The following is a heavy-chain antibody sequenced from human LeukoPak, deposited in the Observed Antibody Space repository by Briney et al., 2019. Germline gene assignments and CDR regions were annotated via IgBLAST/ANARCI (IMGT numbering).Heavy chain of an antibody. CDR1: GFTFSNAW. Sequence: GGSLRLSCAASGFTFSNAWMNWVRQAPGKGLEWVGRIKSKPDGGTTDYAAPVKGRFTISRDDSKNTLYLQMNSLKTEDTAVYYCTSETNYYDSSGYYSPFDYWGQGTLVTVSS. D-gene: IGHD3-22*01. CDR3: TSETNYYDSSGYYSPFDY. J-gene: IGHJ4*02. CDR2: IKSKPDGGTT. V-gene: IGHV3-15*07.